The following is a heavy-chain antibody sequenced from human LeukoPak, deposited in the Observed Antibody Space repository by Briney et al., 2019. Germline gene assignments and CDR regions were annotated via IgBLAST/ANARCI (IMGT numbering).Heavy chain of an antibody. Sequence: PGGSLRLSCAASGFTFSSYAMHWVRQAPGKGLEWAAVISYDGSNKYYADSVKGRFTISRDNSKNTLYLQMNSLRAEDTAVYYCARDLSYGDSGFDYWGQGTLVTVSS. CDR3: ARDLSYGDSGFDY. CDR2: ISYDGSNK. J-gene: IGHJ4*02. D-gene: IGHD4-17*01. V-gene: IGHV3-30-3*01. CDR1: GFTFSSYA.